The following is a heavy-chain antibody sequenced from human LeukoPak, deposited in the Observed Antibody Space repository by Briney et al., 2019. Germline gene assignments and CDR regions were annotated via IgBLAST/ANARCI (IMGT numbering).Heavy chain of an antibody. V-gene: IGHV4-4*07. J-gene: IGHJ3*02. CDR3: ARGRYCTATTCDAGGDAFDI. CDR2: IYPRGST. Sequence: SETLSLTCTVSGGSISNYYWSWILQPAGKGLEWIGRIYPRGSTTYSSSLKSRVTMSADTSKNHFPLNLTSLTAADTAVYYCARGRYCTATTCDAGGDAFDIWGQGTMVTVSS. CDR1: GGSISNYY. D-gene: IGHD2-2*01.